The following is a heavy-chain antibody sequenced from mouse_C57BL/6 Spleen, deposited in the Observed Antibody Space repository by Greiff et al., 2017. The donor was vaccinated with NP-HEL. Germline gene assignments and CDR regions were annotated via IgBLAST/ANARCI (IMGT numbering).Heavy chain of an antibody. Sequence: SGFSLTSYGVHWVRQSPGKGLEWLGVIWRGGSADYNAAFMSRLSITKDNSKSQVFFKMNSLQADDTAIYYCAKNEGALRAWFAYWGQGTLVTVSA. CDR1: GFSLTSYG. V-gene: IGHV2-5*01. J-gene: IGHJ3*01. CDR3: AKNEGALRAWFAY. D-gene: IGHD3-1*01. CDR2: IWRGGSA.